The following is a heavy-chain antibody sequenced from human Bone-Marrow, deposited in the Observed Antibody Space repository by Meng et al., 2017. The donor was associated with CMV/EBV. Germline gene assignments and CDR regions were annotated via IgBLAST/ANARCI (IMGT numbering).Heavy chain of an antibody. D-gene: IGHD3-22*01. J-gene: IGHJ4*02. Sequence: GESLKISCAASGFTFSSYAMHWVRQAPGKGLEWVAVISYDGSNKYYADSVKGRFTISRDNSKNTLYLQMNSLRAEDTAVYYCAKGRRWADSSGYYRTAFYFDYWGQGTLVTVSS. V-gene: IGHV3-30-3*01. CDR1: GFTFSSYA. CDR3: AKGRRWADSSGYYRTAFYFDY. CDR2: ISYDGSNK.